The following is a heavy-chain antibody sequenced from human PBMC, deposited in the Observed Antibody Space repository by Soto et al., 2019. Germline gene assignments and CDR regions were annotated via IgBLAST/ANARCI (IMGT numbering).Heavy chain of an antibody. J-gene: IGHJ4*02. Sequence: PGESLKIACSVSVYIFANYWIGWVRQMPGKGLEWMGIIYGVDSDTKYSPSFQGQVTISADKSVFTAYLQWRSLKASDTAMYYCASLSRLGPQSAFDYWGQGALVTVSS. CDR3: ASLSRLGPQSAFDY. CDR2: IYGVDSDT. V-gene: IGHV5-51*01. D-gene: IGHD1-26*01. CDR1: VYIFANYW.